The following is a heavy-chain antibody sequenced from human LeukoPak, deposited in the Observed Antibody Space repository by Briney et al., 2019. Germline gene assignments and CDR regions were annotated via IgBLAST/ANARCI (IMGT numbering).Heavy chain of an antibody. D-gene: IGHD2-8*01. CDR2: ISSSGSTI. Sequence: AGGSLRLSCAASGFTFSSYVMNWVRQAPGKGLEWVSYISSSGSTIYYADSVKGRFTISRDNAKNSLYLQMNSLGAEDTAVYYCATSVMVYYYYGMDVWGKGTTVTVSS. J-gene: IGHJ6*04. CDR1: GFTFSSYV. CDR3: ATSVMVYYYYGMDV. V-gene: IGHV3-48*03.